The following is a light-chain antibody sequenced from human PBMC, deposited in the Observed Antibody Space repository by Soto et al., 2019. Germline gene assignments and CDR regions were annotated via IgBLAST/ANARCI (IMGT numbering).Light chain of an antibody. CDR1: QNINSW. Sequence: DIQMTQSPSTLSASVGDRVTITCRASQNINSWLGWYQQKPGKAPKLLIYKTSSSESGVPSRFSGSGSGTEFTLTISSLQPDDFATYYCQHYNSYSEAFGQGTKVDI. V-gene: IGKV1-5*03. CDR2: KTS. J-gene: IGKJ1*01. CDR3: QHYNSYSEA.